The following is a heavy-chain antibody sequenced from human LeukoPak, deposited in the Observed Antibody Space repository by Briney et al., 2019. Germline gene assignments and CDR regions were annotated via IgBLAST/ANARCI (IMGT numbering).Heavy chain of an antibody. Sequence: PGGSLRLSCAASGLSISFYWMRWVRQVPGKGLEWVANINQEGTEKNYVDSVKGRFTISRDDAKNSAYLQMNRLRDEDTAVYYCARDPEGDDYDMDVWGQGTTVTVSS. CDR1: GLSISFYW. V-gene: IGHV3-7*04. J-gene: IGHJ6*02. CDR2: INQEGTEK. CDR3: ARDPEGDDYDMDV. D-gene: IGHD3-16*01.